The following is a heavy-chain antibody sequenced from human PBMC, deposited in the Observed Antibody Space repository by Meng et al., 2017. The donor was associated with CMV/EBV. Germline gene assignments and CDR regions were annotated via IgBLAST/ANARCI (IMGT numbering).Heavy chain of an antibody. CDR2: IYWNDDK. CDR1: GFLLSTSGVG. D-gene: IGHD3-22*01. Sequence: SGPTLVKPPQTLTLTCTFSGFLLSTSGVGVGWIRQPPGKALEWLALIYWNDDKRYSPSLKSRLTITKDTSKNQVVLTMTNMDPVDTATYYCAHRPHYYDSSGYFDWGQGTLVTVSS. V-gene: IGHV2-5*01. CDR3: AHRPHYYDSSGYFD. J-gene: IGHJ4*02.